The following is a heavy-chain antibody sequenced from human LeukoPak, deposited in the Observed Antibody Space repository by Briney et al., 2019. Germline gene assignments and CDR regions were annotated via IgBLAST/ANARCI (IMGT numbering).Heavy chain of an antibody. J-gene: IGHJ4*02. V-gene: IGHV7-4-1*02. CDR2: INTGTGNP. CDR3: ASFGAHSFDY. D-gene: IGHD3-10*01. Sequence: ASVKVSCKTSGYTFTSYAMNWVRQAPGQGLEFMGWINTGTGNPTYAQGFTGRFVFSLDASVSTAYLQISTLKPEDTAVYYCASFGAHSFDYWGQGTLVTVSS. CDR1: GYTFTSYA.